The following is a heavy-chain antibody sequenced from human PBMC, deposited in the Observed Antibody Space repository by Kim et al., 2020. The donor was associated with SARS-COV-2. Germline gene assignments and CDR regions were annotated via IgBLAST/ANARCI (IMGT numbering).Heavy chain of an antibody. CDR3: TTHRTAASYDT. V-gene: IGHV3-15*01. CDR1: GFTFSNTW. CDR2: IKSISIGGTL. D-gene: IGHD3-22*01. Sequence: GGSLRLSCAGSGFTFSNTWMSWVRRAPGRGLEWVGRIKSISIGGTLDYAAPVRGRFTISRDDSKNTVYLQMNSLKTDDTAVYYCTTHRTAASYDTWGQGTLVTVSS. J-gene: IGHJ5*02.